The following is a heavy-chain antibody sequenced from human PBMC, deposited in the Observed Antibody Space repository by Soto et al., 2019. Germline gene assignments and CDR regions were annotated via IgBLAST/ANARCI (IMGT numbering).Heavy chain of an antibody. CDR2: IWYDGSNK. Sequence: QVQLVESGGGVVQPGRSLRLSCAASGFTFSSYGMHWVRQAPGKGLEWVAGIWYDGSNKYYADSVKGRFTISRVNSKNTLYLQMNSLRAEDTAVYYCARAVVAYGVNGSGYYGMDVWGQGTTVTVSS. D-gene: IGHD3-10*01. CDR3: ARAVVAYGVNGSGYYGMDV. CDR1: GFTFSSYG. J-gene: IGHJ6*02. V-gene: IGHV3-33*01.